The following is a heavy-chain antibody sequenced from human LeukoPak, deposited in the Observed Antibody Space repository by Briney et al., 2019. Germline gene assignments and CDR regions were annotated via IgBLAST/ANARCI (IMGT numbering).Heavy chain of an antibody. D-gene: IGHD3-9*01. CDR1: EFXFSNYG. J-gene: IGHJ5*02. V-gene: IGHV3-30*03. CDR2: ISYDGSNK. Sequence: GGSLRLSCAASEFXFSNYGIHWVRQAPGKGLEWVAVISYDGSNKYYADSVKGRFTISRDNSKNTLYLQMNSLRAEDTAVYYCARDPRNFDWSAYGGNWFDPWGQGTLVTVSS. CDR3: ARDPRNFDWSAYGGNWFDP.